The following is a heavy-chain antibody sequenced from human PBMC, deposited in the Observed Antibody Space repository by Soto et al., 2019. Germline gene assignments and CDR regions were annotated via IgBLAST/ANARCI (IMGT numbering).Heavy chain of an antibody. J-gene: IGHJ4*02. V-gene: IGHV3-33*01. CDR1: GFIFSGYG. D-gene: IGHD3-10*01. Sequence: QVQLVESGGGVVQPGRSLRLSCAVSGFIFSGYGMHWVRQAPGKGLDWVAVIWYDGINKYYADSVKGRFTISRDTSKNTLYLQMSSLRVEDTAVYYCARQRDYGSGSYYFDFWGQGTLVTVSS. CDR2: IWYDGINK. CDR3: ARQRDYGSGSYYFDF.